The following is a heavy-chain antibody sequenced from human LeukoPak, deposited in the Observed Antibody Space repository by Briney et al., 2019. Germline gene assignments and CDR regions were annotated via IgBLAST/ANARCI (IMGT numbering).Heavy chain of an antibody. CDR2: IIPIFGTA. Sequence: SVEVSCRASGYTFTAYYIHWVRQAPGQGLEWMGGIIPIFGTANYAQKFQGRVTITADESTSTAYMELSSLRSEDKAVYYCAREGGRYYDSSGYYPFDYWGQGTLVTVSS. J-gene: IGHJ4*02. V-gene: IGHV1-69*13. CDR1: GYTFTAYY. CDR3: AREGGRYYDSSGYYPFDY. D-gene: IGHD3-22*01.